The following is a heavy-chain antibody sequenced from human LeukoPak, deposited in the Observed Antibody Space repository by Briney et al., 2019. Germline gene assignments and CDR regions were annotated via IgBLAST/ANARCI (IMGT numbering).Heavy chain of an antibody. D-gene: IGHD2-2*01. J-gene: IGHJ6*03. V-gene: IGHV3-66*01. CDR1: VFTVSSNY. CDR3: AREGQLPIPNYHYYYMDV. Sequence: GGSLRLSCAASVFTVSSNYMNWVRQAPGKGLEWVSVIYSGGNTYYAASVQGRFNISRDSSQNTLYLQMNSLGVEGTAVYYFAREGQLPIPNYHYYYMDVWGKGTTVTVSS. CDR2: IYSGGNT.